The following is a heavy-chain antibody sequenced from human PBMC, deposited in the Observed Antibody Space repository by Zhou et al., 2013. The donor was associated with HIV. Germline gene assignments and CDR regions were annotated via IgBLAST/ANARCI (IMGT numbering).Heavy chain of an antibody. J-gene: IGHJ4*02. V-gene: IGHV1-69*04. D-gene: IGHD6-13*01. CDR1: GGTFSSYA. Sequence: QVQLVQSGAEVKKPGSSVKVSCKASGGTFSSYAISWVRQAPGQGLEWMGRIIPILGIANYAQKFQGRVTITADKSTSTAYMELSSLRSEDTAVYYCARHIAAAPFDYWGQGTPGHRLL. CDR2: IIPILGIA. CDR3: ARHIAAAPFDY.